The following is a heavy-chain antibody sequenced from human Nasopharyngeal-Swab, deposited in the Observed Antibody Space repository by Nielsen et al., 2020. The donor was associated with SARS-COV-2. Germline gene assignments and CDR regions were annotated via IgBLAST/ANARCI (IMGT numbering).Heavy chain of an antibody. V-gene: IGHV1-69*10. J-gene: IGHJ6*02. CDR2: IIPIFGIA. CDR3: ARSITMVRGVMYLDV. CDR1: GGTFSSYA. D-gene: IGHD3-10*01. Sequence: SVKVSCKASGGTFSSYAISWVRQAPGQGLEWMGGIIPIFGIANYAQKFQGRVTITADKSTSTAYMELSSLRSEDTAVYYCARSITMVRGVMYLDVWGQGTTVTVSS.